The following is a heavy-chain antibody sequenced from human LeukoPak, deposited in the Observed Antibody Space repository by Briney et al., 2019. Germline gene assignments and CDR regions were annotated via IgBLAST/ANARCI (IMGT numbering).Heavy chain of an antibody. CDR3: ARQVDGSPWVDY. Sequence: PSETLSLTCTVSADSISSYYWSWIRQPPGKGLEWIGYIYYSGSTNYNPSLKSRVTISIDTSKKHFSLKLSSVTAADTAVYYCARQVDGSPWVDYWGQGTLVTVSS. CDR1: ADSISSYY. D-gene: IGHD1-26*01. J-gene: IGHJ4*02. V-gene: IGHV4-59*08. CDR2: IYYSGST.